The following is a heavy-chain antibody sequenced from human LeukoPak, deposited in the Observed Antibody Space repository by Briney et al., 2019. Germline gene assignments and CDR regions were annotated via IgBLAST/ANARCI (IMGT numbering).Heavy chain of an antibody. V-gene: IGHV3-13*01. D-gene: IGHD4-23*01. CDR3: ARGPPGISYGMDV. J-gene: IGHJ6*02. CDR1: GFTFSSYD. Sequence: GGSLRLSCAASGFTFSSYDMHWVRQATGKGLEWVSAIGTAGDTYYPGSVKGRFTISRENAKNSLYLQMNSLRAGDTAVYYCARGPPGISYGMDVWGQGTTVTVSS. CDR2: IGTAGDT.